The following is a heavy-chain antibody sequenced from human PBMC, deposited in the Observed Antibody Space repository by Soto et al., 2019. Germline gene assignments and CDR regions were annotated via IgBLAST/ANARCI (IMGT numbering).Heavy chain of an antibody. J-gene: IGHJ5*02. Sequence: EVQLVESGGGVVQPGGSLRLSCTASGFTFGDYTMHWVRQAPGKGLEWVSLITWDGINIEYADSVRGRFTISRDNSKNSLYLQMNGLRHEDTAFYYCAKDGIGWPLGQGTLVTVSS. V-gene: IGHV3-43*01. CDR2: ITWDGINI. CDR1: GFTFGDYT. D-gene: IGHD6-19*01. CDR3: AKDGIGWP.